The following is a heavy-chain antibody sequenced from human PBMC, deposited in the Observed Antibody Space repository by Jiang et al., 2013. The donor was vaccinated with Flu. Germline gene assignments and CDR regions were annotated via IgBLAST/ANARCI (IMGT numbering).Heavy chain of an antibody. Sequence: CAASGFTFSSYAMSWVRQAPGKGLEWVSAISGSGGSTYYADSVKGRFTISRDNSKNTLYLQMNSLRAEDTAVYYCAKEPGRCSGGSCYYDYFDYWGQGTLVTVSS. D-gene: IGHD2-15*01. CDR2: ISGSGGST. CDR3: AKEPGRCSGGSCYYDYFDY. V-gene: IGHV3-23*01. J-gene: IGHJ4*02. CDR1: GFTFSSYA.